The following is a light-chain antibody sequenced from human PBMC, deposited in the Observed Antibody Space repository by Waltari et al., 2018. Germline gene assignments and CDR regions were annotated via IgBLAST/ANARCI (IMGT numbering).Light chain of an antibody. J-gene: IGKJ1*01. CDR2: SAS. CDR1: QTISNY. Sequence: DIQMTQSPSSLSASVGARVTITCRASQTISNYLNWYQQKPGKAPKLLIYSASTLQSGVPSRFSGSRYGTDFTLTISSLQPEDFATYYCQQSYSTQTFGQGTKVEVK. CDR3: QQSYSTQT. V-gene: IGKV1-39*01.